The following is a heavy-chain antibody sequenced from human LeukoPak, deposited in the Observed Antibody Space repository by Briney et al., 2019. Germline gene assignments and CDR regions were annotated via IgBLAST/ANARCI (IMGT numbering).Heavy chain of an antibody. CDR3: AGDTSSSPMGFDY. D-gene: IGHD6-6*01. CDR1: GFSFSSYG. Sequence: PGGSLRLSCAASGFSFSSYGMSWVRQAPGKGLEWVSAISGSGGSTYYADSVKGRFTISRDNSKNTLYLQMNSLRAEDTAVYYCAGDTSSSPMGFDYWGQGTLVTVSS. V-gene: IGHV3-23*01. J-gene: IGHJ4*02. CDR2: ISGSGGST.